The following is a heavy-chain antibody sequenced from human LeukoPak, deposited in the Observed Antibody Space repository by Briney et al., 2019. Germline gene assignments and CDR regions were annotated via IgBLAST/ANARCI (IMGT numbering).Heavy chain of an antibody. D-gene: IGHD3-3*01. CDR3: ANSQKRITIFGVVPHDAFDI. CDR2: ISGSGGST. J-gene: IGHJ3*02. CDR1: GFTFSGYA. Sequence: GGSLRLSCAASGFTFSGYAMSWVRQAPGKGLEWVSAISGSGGSTYYADSVKGRFTISRDNSKNTLYLQMNSLRAEDTAVYYCANSQKRITIFGVVPHDAFDIWGQGTMVTVSS. V-gene: IGHV3-23*01.